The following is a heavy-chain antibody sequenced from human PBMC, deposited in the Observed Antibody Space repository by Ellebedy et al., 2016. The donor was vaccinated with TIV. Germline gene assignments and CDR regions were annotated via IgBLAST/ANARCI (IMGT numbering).Heavy chain of an antibody. D-gene: IGHD3-10*01. CDR2: MHGSGRGI. Sequence: PGGSLRLSCAASGFTFSSFAMSWVRQAPGKGLEWVSGMHGSGRGISYSESVKGRFIISRDNSKNTLYLQMNSLRAEDTAVYYCASRHMVRGVITRLDWGQGTLVTVSS. CDR1: GFTFSSFA. J-gene: IGHJ4*02. V-gene: IGHV3-23*01. CDR3: ASRHMVRGVITRLD.